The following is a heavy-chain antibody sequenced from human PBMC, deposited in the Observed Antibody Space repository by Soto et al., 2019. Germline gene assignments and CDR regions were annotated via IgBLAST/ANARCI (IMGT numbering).Heavy chain of an antibody. CDR1: GDSFNSYA. Sequence: QVQLVQSGAEVKKPGSSVKVSCKASGDSFNSYAISWVRQAPGPGLEWMGGIIPIFHTANHAQKFQARVTMTADESASTAYMELSGLRSEDTAVYYCARVGYCNTTNCLFYYYHYGMDVWGQGTTVTVS. CDR3: ARVGYCNTTNCLFYYYHYGMDV. J-gene: IGHJ6*02. V-gene: IGHV1-69*01. CDR2: IIPIFHTA. D-gene: IGHD2-2*01.